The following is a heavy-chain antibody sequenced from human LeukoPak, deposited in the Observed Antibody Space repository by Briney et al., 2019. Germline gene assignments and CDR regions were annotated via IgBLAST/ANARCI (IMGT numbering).Heavy chain of an antibody. CDR2: IYHSGAT. V-gene: IGHV4-38-2*02. Sequence: PSETLSLTCTVSGHSIINSFYWGWIRQPPGKGLEWIGSIYHSGATYYNPSLKSRVTISVDTSKNQFSLKLNSVTAADTAVYYCARDYYGGNFGWGQGTLVTVSS. D-gene: IGHD4-23*01. CDR3: ARDYYGGNFG. J-gene: IGHJ4*02. CDR1: GHSIINSFY.